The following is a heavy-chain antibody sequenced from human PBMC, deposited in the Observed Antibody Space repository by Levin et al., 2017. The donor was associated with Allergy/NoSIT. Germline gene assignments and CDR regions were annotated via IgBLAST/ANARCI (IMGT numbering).Heavy chain of an antibody. CDR3: AKGLSSGSPYRAFDM. Sequence: GESLKISCAASGFTFSSYTMTWVRQAPGKGLEWVSTMRYSGDTTYYADSVKGRFAISRDTSKDTLFLQMNSLRDEDTAVYYCAKGLSSGSPYRAFDMWGQGTMVTVSS. D-gene: IGHD1-26*01. CDR2: MRYSGDTT. V-gene: IGHV3-23*01. CDR1: GFTFSSYT. J-gene: IGHJ3*02.